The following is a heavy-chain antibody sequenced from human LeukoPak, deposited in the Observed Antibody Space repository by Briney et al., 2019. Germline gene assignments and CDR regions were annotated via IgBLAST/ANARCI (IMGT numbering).Heavy chain of an antibody. CDR2: MYYSGTT. CDR3: ARHPPRDGSAFDY. V-gene: IGHV4-39*01. Sequence: SETLSLTCTVSGGSISSGSYYWGWIRQPPGKGMEWIASMYYSGTTFYSPSLKSRVTISVDTSKNQLSLKLGSVTAADTAVYYCARHPPRDGSAFDYWGQGTLVTVSS. J-gene: IGHJ4*02. CDR1: GGSISSGSYY.